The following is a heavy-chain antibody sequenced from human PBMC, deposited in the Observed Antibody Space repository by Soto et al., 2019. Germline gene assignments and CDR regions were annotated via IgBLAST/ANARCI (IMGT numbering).Heavy chain of an antibody. Sequence: EVQLVESGGGLVKPGGSLRLSCAASQFTFSVYTMHWVRQAPGKGLEWISSISTSGSQISYADSVKGRFTVSRDNAKNSLMLQMTGLKGEDTAVYYCASAAAAGALDHFYYGMDVWGQGTAVTASS. CDR3: ASAAAAGALDHFYYGMDV. CDR2: ISTSGSQI. J-gene: IGHJ6*02. V-gene: IGHV3-21*02. CDR1: QFTFSVYT. D-gene: IGHD6-13*01.